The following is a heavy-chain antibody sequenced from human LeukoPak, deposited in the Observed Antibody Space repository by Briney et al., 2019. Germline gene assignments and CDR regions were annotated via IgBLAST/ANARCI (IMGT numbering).Heavy chain of an antibody. J-gene: IGHJ5*02. CDR2: IIPIFGTA. CDR3: ARAPYYYGSGSYWGTGDNNWFDP. V-gene: IGHV1-69*13. Sequence: SVKVSCKASGGTFSSYAISWVRQAPGQGLEWMGGIIPIFGTANYAHKFQGRVTITADESTSTAYMELSSLRSEDTAVYYCARAPYYYGSGSYWGTGDNNWFDPWGQGTLVTVSS. D-gene: IGHD3-10*01. CDR1: GGTFSSYA.